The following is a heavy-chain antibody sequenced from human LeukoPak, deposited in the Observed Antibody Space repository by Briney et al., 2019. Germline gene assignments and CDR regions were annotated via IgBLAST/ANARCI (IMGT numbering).Heavy chain of an antibody. CDR1: GGSIGSYY. J-gene: IGHJ4*02. V-gene: IGHV4-59*01. Sequence: SETLSLTXTVSGGSIGSYYWSWIRQPPGKGVEWIGYIYYSGSTNYNPSLKSRVTISVDTSKNQFSLKLSSVTAADTAVYYCARYVWGSYPTFEDYWGQGTLVTVSS. D-gene: IGHD3-16*02. CDR2: IYYSGST. CDR3: ARYVWGSYPTFEDY.